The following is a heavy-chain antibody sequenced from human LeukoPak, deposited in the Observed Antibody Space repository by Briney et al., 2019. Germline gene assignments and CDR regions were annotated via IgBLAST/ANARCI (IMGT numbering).Heavy chain of an antibody. CDR1: GYTLTELS. J-gene: IGHJ4*02. V-gene: IGHV1-24*01. CDR3: ATFLSFYGDYGLGVGYFDY. CDR2: FDPEDGGT. D-gene: IGHD4-17*01. Sequence: ASVKVSCKVSGYTLTELSMHWVRQAPGKGLEWMGGFDPEDGGTIYAQKFQGRVTMTEDTSTDTAYMELSSLRSEDTAVYYCATFLSFYGDYGLGVGYFDYWGQGTLVTVSS.